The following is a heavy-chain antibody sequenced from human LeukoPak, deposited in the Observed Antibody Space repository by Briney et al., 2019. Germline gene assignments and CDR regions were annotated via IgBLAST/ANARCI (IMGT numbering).Heavy chain of an antibody. CDR3: ARENIVVVTAIRDAFDI. Sequence: GGSLRLSCAASGFTFSYYSMNWVRQAPGKGLEWISYSNTDGTIYYADSVKGRFTISRDNAKNSLCLQMNSLRDEDTAVYYCARENIVVVTAIRDAFDIWGQGTMVTVSS. J-gene: IGHJ3*02. D-gene: IGHD2-21*02. V-gene: IGHV3-48*02. CDR1: GFTFSYYS. CDR2: SNTDGTI.